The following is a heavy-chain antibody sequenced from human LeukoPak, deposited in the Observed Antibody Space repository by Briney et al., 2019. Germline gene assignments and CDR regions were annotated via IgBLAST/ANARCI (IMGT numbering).Heavy chain of an antibody. J-gene: IGHJ6*02. V-gene: IGHV4-34*01. CDR2: INHSGST. CDR3: ARGTYDSSGYYPARNRGMGV. D-gene: IGHD3-22*01. CDR1: GGSFSGYY. Sequence: SETLSLTCAVYGGSFSGYYWSWIRQPPGKGLEWIGEINHSGSTNYNPSLKSRVTISVDTSKNQFSLKLSSVTAADTAVYYCARGTYDSSGYYPARNRGMGVWGQGTTVTVSS.